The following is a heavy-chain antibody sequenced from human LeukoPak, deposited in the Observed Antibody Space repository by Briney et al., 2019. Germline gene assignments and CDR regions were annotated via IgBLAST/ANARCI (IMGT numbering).Heavy chain of an antibody. CDR1: GFTVSSNY. D-gene: IGHD3-10*01. CDR3: ARPGPSGDDWFEP. J-gene: IGHJ5*02. Sequence: GGSLRLSCAASGFTVSSNYMSWVRQAPRKGLEWVSVIYSGGSTYYADSVKGRFTISRDNSKNTLYLQMNSLRAEDTAVYYCARPGPSGDDWFEPWGQGTLATVSS. V-gene: IGHV3-53*01. CDR2: IYSGGST.